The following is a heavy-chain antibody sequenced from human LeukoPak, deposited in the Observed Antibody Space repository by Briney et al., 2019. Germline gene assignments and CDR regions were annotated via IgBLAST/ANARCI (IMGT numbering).Heavy chain of an antibody. D-gene: IGHD3-16*01. CDR1: GYTFTSYA. V-gene: IGHV7-4-1*02. J-gene: IGHJ5*02. CDR3: ARGPGGSFVNWFDP. CDR2: INTNTGNP. Sequence: ASVTVSCKASGYTFTSYAMNWVRQAPGQGLEWMGWINTNTGNPTYAQGFTGRFVFSLDTSVSTAYLQISSLKAEDTAVYYCARGPGGSFVNWFDPWGQGTLVTVSS.